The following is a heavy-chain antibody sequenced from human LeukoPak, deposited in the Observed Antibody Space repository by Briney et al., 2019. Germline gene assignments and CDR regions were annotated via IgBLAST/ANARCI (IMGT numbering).Heavy chain of an antibody. D-gene: IGHD1-26*01. CDR3: ATDTPRPMGGSYDY. CDR2: FDPEDGET. CDR1: GYTLTELS. Sequence: GASVKVSCKVSGYTLTELSMHWVRQAPGKGLEWMGGFDPEDGETIYAQKFQGRVTMTEDTSTDTAYMELSSLRSEDTAVYYCATDTPRPMGGSYDYWGQGTLVTVSS. V-gene: IGHV1-24*01. J-gene: IGHJ4*02.